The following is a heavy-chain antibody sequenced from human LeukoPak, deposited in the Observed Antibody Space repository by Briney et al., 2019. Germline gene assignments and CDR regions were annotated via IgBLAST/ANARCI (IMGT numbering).Heavy chain of an antibody. CDR1: GYTFTSYG. CDR2: ISAYNANT. Sequence: GASVTVSCTASGYTFTSYGISWVRQAPGQGLEWMGWISAYNANTNYAQKLQGRVTMTTDTSTSTAYMELRSLRSDDTAVYYCARHPLRYFDWSPIYYFDYWGQGTLVTVSS. V-gene: IGHV1-18*04. J-gene: IGHJ4*02. D-gene: IGHD3-9*01. CDR3: ARHPLRYFDWSPIYYFDY.